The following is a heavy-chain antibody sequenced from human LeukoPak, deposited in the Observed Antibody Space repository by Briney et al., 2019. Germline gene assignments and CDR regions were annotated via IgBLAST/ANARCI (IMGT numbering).Heavy chain of an antibody. CDR2: ISSSSSTI. CDR1: RFSFSSYG. CDR3: VRSSGFDY. D-gene: IGHD6-19*01. J-gene: IGHJ4*02. V-gene: IGHV3-48*02. Sequence: GGSLRLSCAASRFSFSSYGMNWVRQAPGKGLEWVSYISSSSSTIYYADSVKGRFTISRDNAKNSLYLQMSSLRDEDTAVYYCVRSSGFDYWGQGTLVTVSS.